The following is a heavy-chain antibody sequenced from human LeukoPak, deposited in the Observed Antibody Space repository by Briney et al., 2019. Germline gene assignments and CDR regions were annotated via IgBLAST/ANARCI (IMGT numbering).Heavy chain of an antibody. CDR1: GGTFSSYA. D-gene: IGHD3-22*01. Sequence: ASVKVSCKASGGTFSSYAISWVRQAPGQGLEWMGGIIPIFGTANYAQKFQGRVTITADKSTSTAYMELSSLRSEDTTVYYCAREPSLPYYYDSSGYFDYWGQGTLVTVSS. V-gene: IGHV1-69*06. CDR2: IIPIFGTA. CDR3: AREPSLPYYYDSSGYFDY. J-gene: IGHJ4*02.